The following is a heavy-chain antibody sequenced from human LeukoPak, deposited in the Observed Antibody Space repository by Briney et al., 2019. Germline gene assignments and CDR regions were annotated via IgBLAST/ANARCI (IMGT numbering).Heavy chain of an antibody. CDR1: GFTFSSYA. D-gene: IGHD6-19*01. CDR3: ARSQLESSGWPPFDY. Sequence: PGGSLRLSCAASGFTFSSYAMSWVRQAPGKGLEWVSAISGSGGSTYYADSVKGRFTISRDNSKNTLYLQMNSLRAEDTAVYYCARSQLESSGWPPFDYWGQGTLVTVSS. CDR2: ISGSGGST. J-gene: IGHJ4*02. V-gene: IGHV3-23*01.